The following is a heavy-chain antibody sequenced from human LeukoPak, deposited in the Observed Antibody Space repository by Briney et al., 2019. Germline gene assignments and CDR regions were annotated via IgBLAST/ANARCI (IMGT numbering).Heavy chain of an antibody. Sequence: PGRSLRLSCAASGFTFSSYWMSWVRQAPGKGLEWVANIKQDGSEKYYVDSVKGRFTIPRDNAKNSLYLQMNSLRAEDTAVYYCARGTIAAAGYYYFDYWGQGTQVTVSS. CDR2: IKQDGSEK. CDR3: ARGTIAAAGYYYFDY. D-gene: IGHD6-13*01. V-gene: IGHV3-7*04. J-gene: IGHJ4*02. CDR1: GFTFSSYW.